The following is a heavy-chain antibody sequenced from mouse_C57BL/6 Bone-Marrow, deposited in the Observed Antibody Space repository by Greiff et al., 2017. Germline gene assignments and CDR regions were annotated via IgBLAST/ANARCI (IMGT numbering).Heavy chain of an antibody. D-gene: IGHD1-1*01. CDR2: IYPRSGNT. Sequence: QVHVKQSGAELARPGASVKLSCKASGYTFTSYGISWVKQRTGQGLEWIGEIYPRSGNTYYNEKFKGKATLTADKSSSTAYMELRSLTSEDSAVYFCARRDYYGSRGNYWGQGTTLTVSS. CDR3: ARRDYYGSRGNY. CDR1: GYTFTSYG. J-gene: IGHJ2*01. V-gene: IGHV1-81*01.